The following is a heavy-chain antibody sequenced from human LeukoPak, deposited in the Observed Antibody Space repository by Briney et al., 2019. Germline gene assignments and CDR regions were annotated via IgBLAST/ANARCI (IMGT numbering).Heavy chain of an antibody. Sequence: SETLSLTCTVSGGTISNYYWNWIRQPPGKGLEWVGYIHYSLNAKYNSSLKSRAATSVDTSKNQFSLKLSSVTAADTAVYYCARWYSSGWAFDYWGQGTLVTVSS. CDR1: GGTISNYY. CDR3: ARWYSSGWAFDY. J-gene: IGHJ4*02. V-gene: IGHV4-59*08. D-gene: IGHD6-19*01. CDR2: IHYSLNA.